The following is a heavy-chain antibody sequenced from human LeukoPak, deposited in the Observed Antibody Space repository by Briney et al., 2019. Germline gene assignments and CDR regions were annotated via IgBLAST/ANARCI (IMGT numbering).Heavy chain of an antibody. J-gene: IGHJ6*02. CDR1: GGSISSYY. Sequence: SETLSLTCTVSGGSISSYYWSWIRQPPGKGLEWIGEINHSGSTNYNPSLKSRVTISVDTSKNQFSLKLSSVTAADTAVYYCARGLSGSSAFGMDVWGQGTTVTVSS. CDR2: INHSGST. D-gene: IGHD1-26*01. CDR3: ARGLSGSSAFGMDV. V-gene: IGHV4-34*01.